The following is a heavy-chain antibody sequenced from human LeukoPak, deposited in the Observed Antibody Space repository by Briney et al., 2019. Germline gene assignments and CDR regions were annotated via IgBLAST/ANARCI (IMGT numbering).Heavy chain of an antibody. CDR1: GGSISSYY. CDR3: ARAAYCSGASCYFDY. J-gene: IGHJ4*02. Sequence: SETLSLTCTVSGGSISSYYWSWIRRPPGKGLEWIGYIYYSGSTNYTPSLKSRVTMSVDTSKNQFSVRLTSVAAADTAVYYCARAAYCSGASCYFDYWGQGTLVTVSS. D-gene: IGHD2-15*01. V-gene: IGHV4-59*12. CDR2: IYYSGST.